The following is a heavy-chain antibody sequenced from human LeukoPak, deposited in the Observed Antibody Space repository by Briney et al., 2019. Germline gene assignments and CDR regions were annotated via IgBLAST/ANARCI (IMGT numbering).Heavy chain of an antibody. J-gene: IGHJ4*02. V-gene: IGHV3-23*01. CDR2: ISGSGGNR. D-gene: IGHD4-23*01. CDR1: GFTFSSSA. Sequence: GGSLRLSCAASGFTFSSSATSWVRQAPGKGLEWVSAISGSGGNRYYADSVKGRFTISRDNSKNTLYLQMNSLRAEDTAVYYCAKEFYGGNAGTLGFDYWGQGTLVTVSS. CDR3: AKEFYGGNAGTLGFDY.